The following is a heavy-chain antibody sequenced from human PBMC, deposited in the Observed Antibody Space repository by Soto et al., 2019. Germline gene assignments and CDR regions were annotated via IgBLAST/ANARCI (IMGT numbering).Heavy chain of an antibody. Sequence: PGESLKISCKGSGYSFTSYWIGWVRQMPGKGLECMGIIYPGDSDTRYSPSFQGQVTISADKSISTACLQWSSLKASDTAMYYCAGGGVRGVITRTRDYYGMDVWGQGTTVTVSS. CDR3: AGGGVRGVITRTRDYYGMDV. J-gene: IGHJ6*02. V-gene: IGHV5-51*01. D-gene: IGHD3-10*01. CDR2: IYPGDSDT. CDR1: GYSFTSYW.